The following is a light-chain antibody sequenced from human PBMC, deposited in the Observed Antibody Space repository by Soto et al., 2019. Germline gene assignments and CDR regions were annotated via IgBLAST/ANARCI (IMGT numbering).Light chain of an antibody. V-gene: IGLV1-51*01. CDR3: GARDSSLSAWL. CDR2: DND. J-gene: IGLJ3*02. Sequence: QSVLTQPPSVSAAPGQKVTISCSGSSSNIGDNHVSWYQQFPGTAPKLLIYDNDNRPSGIPDRVSASKSGTSASLAITGLQPGDEADYYCGARDSSLSAWLFGGGTKLTVL. CDR1: SSNIGDNH.